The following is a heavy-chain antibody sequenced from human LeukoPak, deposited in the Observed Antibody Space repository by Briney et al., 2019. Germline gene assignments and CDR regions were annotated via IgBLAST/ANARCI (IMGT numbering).Heavy chain of an antibody. CDR1: GGSISSYY. V-gene: IGHV4-4*07. D-gene: IGHD3-9*01. CDR3: ARGGMYYDILTGYFGPRSFWATDY. J-gene: IGHJ4*02. Sequence: SETLSLTCTVSGGSISSYYWSWIRQPAGKGLEWIGRIYTSGSTNYNPSLKSRVTMSVDTSKNQFSLKLSSVTAADTAVYYCARGGMYYDILTGYFGPRSFWATDYWGQGTLVTVSS. CDR2: IYTSGST.